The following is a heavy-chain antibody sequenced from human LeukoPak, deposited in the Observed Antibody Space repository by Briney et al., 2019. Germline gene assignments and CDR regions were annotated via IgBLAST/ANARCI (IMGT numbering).Heavy chain of an antibody. CDR1: GYTFTGYY. J-gene: IGHJ3*02. Sequence: ASVKVSCKASGYTFTGYYMHWVRQAPGQGLEWMGWINPNSGGTNYAQKFQGWVTMTRDTSISTAYMELRRLRSDDTAVYYCARSSSWSTSDAFDIWGQGTTVTVSS. V-gene: IGHV1-2*04. CDR2: INPNSGGT. CDR3: ARSSSWSTSDAFDI. D-gene: IGHD6-13*01.